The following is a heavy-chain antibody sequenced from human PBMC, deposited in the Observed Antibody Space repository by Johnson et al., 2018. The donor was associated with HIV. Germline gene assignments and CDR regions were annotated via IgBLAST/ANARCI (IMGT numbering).Heavy chain of an antibody. CDR1: GFTFSSYA. D-gene: IGHD6-13*01. J-gene: IGHJ3*02. Sequence: QVQLVESGGGVVQPGRSLRLSCAASGFTFSSYAMHWVRQAPGKGLEWVAVISYDGSNKYYADSVKGRFTISRDNSKNTLYLQMNSLRAEDTAVYYCARDWGFDDSSWPMEMGGAVDIWCQGTMVTVSS. CDR3: ARDWGFDDSSWPMEMGGAVDI. CDR2: ISYDGSNK. V-gene: IGHV3-30-3*01.